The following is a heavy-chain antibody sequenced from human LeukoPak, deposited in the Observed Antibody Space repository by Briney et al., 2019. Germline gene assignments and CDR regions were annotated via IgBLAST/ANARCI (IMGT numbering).Heavy chain of an antibody. J-gene: IGHJ6*03. D-gene: IGHD6-6*01. CDR3: AKMSRPYYYYYYMDV. CDR1: GFTFDDYA. CDR2: ISWNSGSI. Sequence: GGSLRLSCAASGFTFDDYAMHWVRQAPGKGLEWVSGISWNSGSIGYADSVKGRFTISRDNAKNSLYLQMNSLRAEDTALYYCAKMSRPYYYYYYMDVWGKGTTVTISS. V-gene: IGHV3-9*01.